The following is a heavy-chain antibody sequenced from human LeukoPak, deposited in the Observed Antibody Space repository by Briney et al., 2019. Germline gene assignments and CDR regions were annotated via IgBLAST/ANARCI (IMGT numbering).Heavy chain of an antibody. V-gene: IGHV4-34*01. CDR1: GGSFSGYY. CDR3: ARVHYYGSGNIDY. CDR2: INHSGST. Sequence: PSETLPLTCAVYGGSFSGYYWSWIRQPPGKGLEWIGEINHSGSTNYNPSLKSRVTISVDTSKKQFSLKLSSVTAADTAVYYCARVHYYGSGNIDYWGQGTLVTVSS. J-gene: IGHJ4*02. D-gene: IGHD3-10*01.